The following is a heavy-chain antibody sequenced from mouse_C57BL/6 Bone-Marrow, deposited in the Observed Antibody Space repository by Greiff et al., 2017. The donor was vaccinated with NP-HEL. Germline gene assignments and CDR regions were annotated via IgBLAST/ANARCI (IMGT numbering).Heavy chain of an antibody. CDR1: GYTFTSYW. V-gene: IGHV1-7*01. D-gene: IGHD2-1*01. J-gene: IGHJ2*01. Sequence: VHLVESGAELAKPGASVKLSCKASGYTFTSYWVHWVKQRPGQGLEWIGYINPSSGYTKYNQKFKDKATLTEDKSSSTAYMQLSSLTYEDSAVYYCARALWYPDYWGQGTTLTVSS. CDR2: INPSSGYT. CDR3: ARALWYPDY.